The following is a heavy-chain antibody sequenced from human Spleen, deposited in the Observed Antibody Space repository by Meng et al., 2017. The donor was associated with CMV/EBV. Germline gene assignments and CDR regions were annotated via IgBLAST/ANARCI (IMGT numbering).Heavy chain of an antibody. V-gene: IGHV3-11*01. D-gene: IGHD2-2*02. J-gene: IGHJ6*02. CDR2: ISRSGTTI. CDR3: ARRCTSSSCYKSYGMDV. Sequence: GESLKISCAASGFTFSDYYMTWIRQAPGKGLEWVSYISRSGTTIYYADSVEGRFTISRDNAKNSVYLQMNSPRAEDTAVYYCARRCTSSSCYKSYGMDVWGQGTTVTVSS. CDR1: GFTFSDYY.